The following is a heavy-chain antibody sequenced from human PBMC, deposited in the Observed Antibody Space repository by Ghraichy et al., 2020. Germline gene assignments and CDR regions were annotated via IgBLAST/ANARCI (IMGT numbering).Heavy chain of an antibody. CDR1: GGSFSGYY. CDR3: AREMPSGYCSGGSCYRSLDP. J-gene: IGHJ5*02. CDR2: INHSGST. V-gene: IGHV4-34*01. D-gene: IGHD2-15*01. Sequence: SETLSLTCAVYGGSFSGYYWSWIRQPPGKGLEWIGEINHSGSTNYNPSLKSRVTISVDTSKNQFSLKLSSVTAADTAVYYCAREMPSGYCSGGSCYRSLDPWGQGTLVTVSS.